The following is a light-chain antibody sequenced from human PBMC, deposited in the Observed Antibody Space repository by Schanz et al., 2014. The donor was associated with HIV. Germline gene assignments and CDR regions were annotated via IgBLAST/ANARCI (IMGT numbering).Light chain of an antibody. V-gene: IGKV3D-15*01. Sequence: EIVMTQSPATLSVSPGERATLSCRASQTVSSNLAWYQQRPGQGPRLLIYGASSRATGIPDRFSGSGSGTDFTLTISSLQAEDVAVYYCQQYYSAPPTFGQGTKVEIK. J-gene: IGKJ1*01. CDR2: GAS. CDR3: QQYYSAPPT. CDR1: QTVSSN.